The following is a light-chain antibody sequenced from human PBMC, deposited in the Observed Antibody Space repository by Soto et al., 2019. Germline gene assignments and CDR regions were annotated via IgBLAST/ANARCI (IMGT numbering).Light chain of an antibody. Sequence: QAVVTQPPSVSGAPGQRVTISCTGSSSNIGAGYDVHWYQQLPGTAPKLLIYGNSNRPSGVPDRFSGSKSGTSASLAITGLQAEDEADYYCQSYDSILSGSVFGGRTKLTVL. J-gene: IGLJ2*01. CDR3: QSYDSILSGSV. CDR1: SSNIGAGYD. CDR2: GNS. V-gene: IGLV1-40*01.